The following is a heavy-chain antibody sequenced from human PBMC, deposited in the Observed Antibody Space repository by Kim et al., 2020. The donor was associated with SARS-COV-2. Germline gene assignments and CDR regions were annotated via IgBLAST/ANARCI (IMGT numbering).Heavy chain of an antibody. V-gene: IGHV5-51*01. Sequence: GESLKISCKGSGYSFTSYWIGWVRQMPGKGLEWMGIIYPGDSDTRYSPSFQGQVTISADKSISTAYLQWSSLKASDTAMYYCARHVGPDCSSTSCYRPYYYYYYMDVWGKGTTVTVSS. CDR2: IYPGDSDT. CDR3: ARHVGPDCSSTSCYRPYYYYYYMDV. J-gene: IGHJ6*03. CDR1: GYSFTSYW. D-gene: IGHD2-2*01.